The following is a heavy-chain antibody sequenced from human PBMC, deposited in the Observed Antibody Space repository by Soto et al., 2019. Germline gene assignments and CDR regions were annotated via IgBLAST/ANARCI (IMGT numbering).Heavy chain of an antibody. D-gene: IGHD3-3*01. V-gene: IGHV5-51*01. J-gene: IGHJ6*03. CDR3: ARHANFTYYDFWSGWSNYMDV. Sequence: GESLKISCKGSGYSFTSYWIGWVRQMPGKGLEWMGIIYPGDSDTRYSPSFQGQVTISADKSISTAYLQWSSLKASDTAMYYCARHANFTYYDFWSGWSNYMDVWGKGTKVTVSS. CDR2: IYPGDSDT. CDR1: GYSFTSYW.